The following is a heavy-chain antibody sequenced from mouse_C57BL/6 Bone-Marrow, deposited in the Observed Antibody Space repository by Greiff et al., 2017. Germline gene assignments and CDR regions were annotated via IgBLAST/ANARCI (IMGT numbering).Heavy chain of an antibody. CDR1: GFTFSSYG. D-gene: IGHD1-1*01. CDR2: ISSGGSYT. Sequence: VKLVESGGDLVKPGGSLKLSCAASGFTFSSYGMSWVRQTPDKRLEWVATISSGGSYTYYPDSVKGRFTISRDNAKNTLYLQMSSLKSEDTAMYYCARFTTVFDYRGQSTTLTVSS. J-gene: IGHJ2*01. V-gene: IGHV5-6*02. CDR3: ARFTTVFDY.